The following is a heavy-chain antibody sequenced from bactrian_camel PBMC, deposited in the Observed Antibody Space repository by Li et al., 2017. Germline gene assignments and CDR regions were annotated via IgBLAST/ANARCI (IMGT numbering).Heavy chain of an antibody. Sequence: VQLVESGGGSVQTGGSLVLSCSASEDTSGHCMGWFRQVPGKAREAVASSYPGAGPERDTFIADSVKGRFTISKDGAKNTLYLQMNRLKPEDTAMYYCAASVDYRGAPALLERDTDYWGQGTQVTVS. CDR1: EDTSGHC. CDR2: SYPGAGPERDT. V-gene: IGHV3S32*01. D-gene: IGHD5*01. CDR3: AASVDYRGAPALLERDTDY. J-gene: IGHJ4*01.